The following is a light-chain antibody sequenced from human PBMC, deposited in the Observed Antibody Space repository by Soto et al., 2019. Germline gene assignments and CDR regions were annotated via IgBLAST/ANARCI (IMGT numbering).Light chain of an antibody. CDR3: QQYGGSPLYT. CDR1: QSVSSSD. CDR2: GAS. J-gene: IGKJ2*01. V-gene: IGKV3-20*01. Sequence: EIVLTQSPGTLSLSPGDRATLSCRASQSVSSSDLAWYQQKPGQAPRLLIYGASTRAAGIPDRFGGSGSGTDFTLTISRLEPEDFAVYYCQQYGGSPLYTFGQGTKLEIK.